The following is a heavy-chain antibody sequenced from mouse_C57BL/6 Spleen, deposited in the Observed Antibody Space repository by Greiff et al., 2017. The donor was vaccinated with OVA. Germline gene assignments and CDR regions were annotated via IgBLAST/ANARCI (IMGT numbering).Heavy chain of an antibody. CDR2: ISSGSSTI. CDR3: ASHYYYGSSLYAMDY. Sequence: EVKLVESGGGLVKPGGSLKLSCAASGFTFSDYGMHWVRQAPEKGLEWVAYISSGSSTIYYADTVKGRFTISRDNAKNTLFLQMTSLRSEDTAMYYCASHYYYGSSLYAMDYWGQGTSVTVSS. CDR1: GFTFSDYG. V-gene: IGHV5-17*01. D-gene: IGHD1-1*01. J-gene: IGHJ4*01.